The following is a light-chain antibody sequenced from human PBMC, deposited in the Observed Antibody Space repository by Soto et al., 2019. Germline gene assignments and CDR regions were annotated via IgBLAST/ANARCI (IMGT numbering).Light chain of an antibody. V-gene: IGLV2-14*01. J-gene: IGLJ1*01. Sequence: QSALTQPASVSGSPGQSITISCTGTSSYVGGYNYVSWHQQHPGKAPKLMIYDVSNRPSGVSNRFSGSKSGNTASLTISGLQAEDEADYYCSSYTSSSTLVFGTGTKVTVL. CDR2: DVS. CDR1: SSYVGGYNY. CDR3: SSYTSSSTLV.